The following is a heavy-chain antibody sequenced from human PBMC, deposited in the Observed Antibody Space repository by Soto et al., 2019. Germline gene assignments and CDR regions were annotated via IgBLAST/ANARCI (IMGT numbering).Heavy chain of an antibody. V-gene: IGHV4-39*01. Sequence: QLLLQESGPGLVKPSETLSLTCTVSGCSSSSTSYYWGWIRQPPGKGLEWIGRIYSSGNTYYNPARNSRVTRSVDTSKSHLSLKLGSVTAADTAVYYCAGQSYERRGYYYAYWGQGTLVTVSS. CDR3: AGQSYERRGYYYAY. CDR2: IYSSGNT. CDR1: GCSSSSTSYY. J-gene: IGHJ4*02. D-gene: IGHD3-22*01.